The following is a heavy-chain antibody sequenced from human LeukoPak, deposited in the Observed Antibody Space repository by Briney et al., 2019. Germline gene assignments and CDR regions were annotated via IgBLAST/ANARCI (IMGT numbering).Heavy chain of an antibody. J-gene: IGHJ5*02. CDR3: AGAYYYDSSGYYYDWFDP. D-gene: IGHD3-22*01. CDR2: MYYSGST. V-gene: IGHV4-59*08. Sequence: PSETLSLTCTLSGGFISSYYWSWIRHPPGRGRGWIGYMYYSGSTNYNPSLKSRATISVDTSKNQFALKLSSVTAADTAVYYCAGAYYYDSSGYYYDWFDPWGQGTLVTVSS. CDR1: GGFISSYY.